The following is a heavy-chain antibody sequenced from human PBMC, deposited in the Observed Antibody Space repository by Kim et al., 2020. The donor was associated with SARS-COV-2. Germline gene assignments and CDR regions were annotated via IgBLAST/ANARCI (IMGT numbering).Heavy chain of an antibody. Sequence: SETLSLTCAVYGGSFSGYYWSWIRQPPGKGLEWIGEINHSGSTNYNPSLKSRVTISVDTSKNQFSLKLSSVTAADTAVYYCARGLGDDGWIQLWSTDDAFDIWGQGTMVTVSS. CDR2: INHSGST. CDR1: GGSFSGYY. CDR3: ARGLGDDGWIQLWSTDDAFDI. D-gene: IGHD5-18*01. V-gene: IGHV4-34*01. J-gene: IGHJ3*02.